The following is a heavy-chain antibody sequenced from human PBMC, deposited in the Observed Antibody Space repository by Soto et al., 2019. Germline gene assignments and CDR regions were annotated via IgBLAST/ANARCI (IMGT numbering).Heavy chain of an antibody. CDR1: GGSISSSSYY. J-gene: IGHJ5*02. CDR2: IYYSGST. D-gene: IGHD2-15*01. Sequence: PSETLSLTCTVSGGSISSSSYYWGWIRQPPGKGLEWIGSIYYSGSTYYNPSLKSRVTISVDTSKNQFSLELSSVTAADTAVYYCARHSPYCSGGSCYSDWFDPWGQGTLVTVSS. CDR3: ARHSPYCSGGSCYSDWFDP. V-gene: IGHV4-39*01.